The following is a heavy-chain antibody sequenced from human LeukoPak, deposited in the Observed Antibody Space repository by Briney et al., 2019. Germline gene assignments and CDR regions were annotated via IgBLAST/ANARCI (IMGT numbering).Heavy chain of an antibody. V-gene: IGHV3-7*01. CDR2: INQDGSEK. CDR3: ARYYYYYMDV. J-gene: IGHJ6*03. Sequence: GGSLRLSCTDSGFTFSRYSMSWVRQAPGKGLEWVANINQDGSEKYSVDSVKGRFTISRDNVKNSLYLQMNSLRAEDTAVYYCARYYYYYMDVWGKGTTVTVSS. CDR1: GFTFSRYS.